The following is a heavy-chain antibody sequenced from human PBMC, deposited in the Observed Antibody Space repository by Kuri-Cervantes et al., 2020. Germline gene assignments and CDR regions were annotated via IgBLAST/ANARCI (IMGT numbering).Heavy chain of an antibody. J-gene: IGHJ3*02. CDR2: INPNSGGT. Sequence: ASVKVSCKASGYTFTGYYMHWVRQAPGQGLEWMGWINPNSGGTNYAQKFQGRVTMTRETSISTAYMELSRLRSDDTAVYYCARDMGSYYRNDAFDIWGQGKMVTVSS. D-gene: IGHD1-26*01. CDR3: ARDMGSYYRNDAFDI. CDR1: GYTFTGYY. V-gene: IGHV1-2*02.